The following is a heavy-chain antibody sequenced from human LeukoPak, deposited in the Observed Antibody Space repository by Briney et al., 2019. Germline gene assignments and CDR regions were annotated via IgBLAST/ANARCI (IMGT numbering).Heavy chain of an antibody. Sequence: GGSLRLSCAASGFTFSSYGMHWVRQAPGKGLEWVAFIRYDGSNKYYADSVKGRFTISRDNSRNTLYLQMNSLRAEDTAVYYCARHLLWFGELSGGFDYWGQGTLVTVSS. CDR2: IRYDGSNK. CDR3: ARHLLWFGELSGGFDY. V-gene: IGHV3-30*02. J-gene: IGHJ4*02. CDR1: GFTFSSYG. D-gene: IGHD3-10*01.